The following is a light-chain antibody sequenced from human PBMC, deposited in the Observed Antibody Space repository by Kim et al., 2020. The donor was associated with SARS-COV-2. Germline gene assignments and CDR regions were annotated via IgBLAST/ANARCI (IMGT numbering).Light chain of an antibody. V-gene: IGKV1-5*01. CDR3: QQYSTYSYS. J-gene: IGKJ2*03. Sequence: ASIGDRVSITCRASQRVDRWLAWYQQRPGKAPKLLIYDATDLKSGVPSRFSGRGSGTEFTLTITSLQPDDFGTYYCQQYSTYSYSLGQGTKLEI. CDR1: QRVDRW. CDR2: DAT.